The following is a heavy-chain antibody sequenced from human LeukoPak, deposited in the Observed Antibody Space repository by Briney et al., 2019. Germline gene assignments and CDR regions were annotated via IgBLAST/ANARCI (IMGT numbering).Heavy chain of an antibody. J-gene: IGHJ3*02. CDR2: IYYSGST. CDR3: ARDSCGGDCYSRGTPAFDI. Sequence: SETLSLTCTVSGGFISSYYWSWIRQPPGKGLEWIGYIYYSGSTNYNPSLKSRVTISVDTSKNQFSLKLSSVTAADTAVYYCARDSCGGDCYSRGTPAFDILGQGTMVTVSS. CDR1: GGFISSYY. D-gene: IGHD2-21*02. V-gene: IGHV4-59*01.